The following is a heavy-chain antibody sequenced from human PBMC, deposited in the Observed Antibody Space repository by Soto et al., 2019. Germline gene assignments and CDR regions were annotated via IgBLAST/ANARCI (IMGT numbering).Heavy chain of an antibody. V-gene: IGHV3-30-3*01. Sequence: QVQVVESGGGVVQPGKSLRLSCAASAFTLSKFVMHWVRQAPGRGLEWVAVTSNDGSNTFYADSVKGRITISRDNSKNTAYLQLNSRRTEATAVYDGAREKLDVWGQGTTVTVSS. CDR2: TSNDGSNT. CDR3: AREKLDV. J-gene: IGHJ6*02. CDR1: AFTLSKFV.